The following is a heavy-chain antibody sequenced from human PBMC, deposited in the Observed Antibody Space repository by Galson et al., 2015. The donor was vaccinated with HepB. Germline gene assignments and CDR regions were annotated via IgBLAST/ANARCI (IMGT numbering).Heavy chain of an antibody. V-gene: IGHV3-30*18. CDR2: ISYDGSNK. CDR3: AKAYCSSTSCYWGGLIA. D-gene: IGHD2-2*01. J-gene: IGHJ5*02. Sequence: SLRLSCAASGFTFSSYGMHWVRQAPGKGLEWVAVISYDGSNKYYADSVKGRFTISRDNSKNTLYLRMNSLRAEDTAVYYCAKAYCSSTSCYWGGLIAWGQGTLVTVSS. CDR1: GFTFSSYG.